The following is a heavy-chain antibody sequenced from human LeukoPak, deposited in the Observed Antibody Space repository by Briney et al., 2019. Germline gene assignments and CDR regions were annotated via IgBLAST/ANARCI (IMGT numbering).Heavy chain of an antibody. Sequence: GGSLRLSCAASGFTFSSYSMNWVRQAPGKGLEWVSSISSSSSYIYYADSVKGRFTISRDNAKNSLYLQMNSLRAEDTAVYYCAREVPRVDWFDPWGQGTLVTVSS. J-gene: IGHJ5*02. CDR2: ISSSSSYI. CDR1: GFTFSSYS. D-gene: IGHD1-1*01. V-gene: IGHV3-21*01. CDR3: AREVPRVDWFDP.